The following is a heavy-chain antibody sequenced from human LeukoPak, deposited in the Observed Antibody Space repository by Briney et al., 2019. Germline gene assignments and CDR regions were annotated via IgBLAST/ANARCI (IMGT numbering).Heavy chain of an antibody. CDR3: ATDYHGSGKPMFDY. J-gene: IGHJ4*02. Sequence: GGSLRLSCAASGFTVSSNYMSWVRQAPGKGLEWVSVIYSGGSTYYADSVKGRFTISRDNSKNTLYLQMNSLRVEDTAVYYCATDYHGSGKPMFDYWGQGTLVTVSS. D-gene: IGHD3-10*01. V-gene: IGHV3-53*01. CDR1: GFTVSSNY. CDR2: IYSGGST.